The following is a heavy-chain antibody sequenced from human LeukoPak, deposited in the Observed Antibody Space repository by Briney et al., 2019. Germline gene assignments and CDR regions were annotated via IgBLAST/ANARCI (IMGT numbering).Heavy chain of an antibody. CDR2: FNPNSGGT. V-gene: IGHV1-2*02. Sequence: ASVKLSCKASGYTFTGHNMRWGCQGPGQGLEWMGWFNPNSGGTNYAQKFRGRVTMTRDTSISTAYMELRRLRSDGTAVYYCASDYDSGGYYYYMDVWRRGTTVRVS. CDR1: GYTFTGHN. J-gene: IGHJ6*03. D-gene: IGHD3-22*01. CDR3: ASDYDSGGYYYYMDV.